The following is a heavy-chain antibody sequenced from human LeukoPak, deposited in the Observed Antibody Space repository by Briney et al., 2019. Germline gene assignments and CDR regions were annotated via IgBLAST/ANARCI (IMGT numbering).Heavy chain of an antibody. D-gene: IGHD1-26*01. J-gene: IGHJ3*02. CDR2: ISAYNGNT. Sequence: ASVKVSCKASGYTFTSYGISWVRQAPGQGLEWMGWISAYNGNTNYAQKLQGRVTMTTDTSTSTAYMELRGLRSDDTAVYYCARDIGKNTPLDAFDIWGQGTMVTVSS. V-gene: IGHV1-18*01. CDR3: ARDIGKNTPLDAFDI. CDR1: GYTFTSYG.